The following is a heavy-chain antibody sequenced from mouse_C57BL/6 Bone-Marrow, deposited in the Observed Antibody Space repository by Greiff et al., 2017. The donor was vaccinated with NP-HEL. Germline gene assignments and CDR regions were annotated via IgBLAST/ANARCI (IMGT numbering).Heavy chain of an antibody. V-gene: IGHV6-6*01. CDR1: GFTFSDAW. Sequence: EVQRVESGGGLVQPGGSMKLSCAASGFTFSDAWMDWVRQSPEKGLEWVAEIRNKANNHATYYAESVKGRFTISRDDSKSSVYLQMNSVRAEDTGIYYCTRGGNYVSMDYWGQGTSVTVSS. D-gene: IGHD2-1*01. CDR3: TRGGNYVSMDY. CDR2: IRNKANNHAT. J-gene: IGHJ4*01.